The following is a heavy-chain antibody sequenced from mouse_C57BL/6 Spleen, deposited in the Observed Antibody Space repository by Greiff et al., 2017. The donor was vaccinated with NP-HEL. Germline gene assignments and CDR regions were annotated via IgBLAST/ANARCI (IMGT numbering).Heavy chain of an antibody. J-gene: IGHJ2*01. CDR2: IWSGGST. CDR3: ARDGYYDYDGRGYFDY. Sequence: QVQLQQSGPGLVQPSQSLSITCTVSGFSLTSYGVHWVRQSPGKGLEWLGVIWSGGSTDYNAAFISRLSISKDNSKSQVFFKMNSLQADDTAIYYCARDGYYDYDGRGYFDYWGQGTTLTVSS. V-gene: IGHV2-2*01. CDR1: GFSLTSYG. D-gene: IGHD2-4*01.